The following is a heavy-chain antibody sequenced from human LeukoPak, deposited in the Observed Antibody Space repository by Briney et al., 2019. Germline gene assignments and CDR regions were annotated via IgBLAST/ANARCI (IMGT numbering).Heavy chain of an antibody. D-gene: IGHD1-26*01. CDR1: GFTFSSYA. CDR3: AKSISSGLAATAVGAQFDY. V-gene: IGHV3-21*01. J-gene: IGHJ4*02. CDR2: ISTSSNYI. Sequence: GGSLRLSCAASGFTFSSYAMSWVRQAPGKGLEWVSYISTSSNYIYYADSVKGRFTISRDNAKNSLYLQMNSLRAEDTAVYYCAKSISSGLAATAVGAQFDYWGQGTLVTVSS.